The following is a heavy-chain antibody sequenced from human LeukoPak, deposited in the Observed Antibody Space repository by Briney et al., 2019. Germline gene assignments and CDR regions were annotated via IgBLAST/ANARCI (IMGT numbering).Heavy chain of an antibody. CDR2: IIPIFGTA. V-gene: IGHV1-69*13. CDR1: GGTFSSYA. Sequence: ASVKVSCKASGGTFSSYAISWVRQAPGQGLEWMGGIIPIFGTANYAQKFQGRVTITAGESTSTAYMELSSLRSEDTAVYYCASSGYSSGWSKRDYYYYYYMDVWGKGTTVTISS. D-gene: IGHD6-19*01. J-gene: IGHJ6*03. CDR3: ASSGYSSGWSKRDYYYYYYMDV.